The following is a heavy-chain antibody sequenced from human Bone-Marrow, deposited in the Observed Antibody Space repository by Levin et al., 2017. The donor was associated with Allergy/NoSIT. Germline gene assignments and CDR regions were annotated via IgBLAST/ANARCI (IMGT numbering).Heavy chain of an antibody. Sequence: QTGGSLRLSCTTSGFPFSSFAMHWVRQAPGKGLEWVAFISYDGTNKFYADSVKGRFTISRDDSKNTLFLQMSSLRPEDTAVYICVKGGSYIFELIPFNYWGQGTLVTVSS. J-gene: IGHJ4*02. CDR3: VKGGSYIFELIPFNY. CDR1: GFPFSSFA. D-gene: IGHD1-26*01. CDR2: ISYDGTNK. V-gene: IGHV3-30*02.